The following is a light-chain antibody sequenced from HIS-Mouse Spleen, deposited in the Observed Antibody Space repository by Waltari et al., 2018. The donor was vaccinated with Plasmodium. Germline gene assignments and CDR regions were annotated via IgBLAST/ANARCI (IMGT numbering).Light chain of an antibody. V-gene: IGKV3-15*01. J-gene: IGKJ3*01. Sequence: EIVMTQSPATLSVSPGERATLSCRASQSVSSNLAWYHQKPVQAPMLLIYGASTRATGIPARFSGSGSGTEFTLTISSLQSEDFAVYYCQQYNNWSFTFGPGTKVDIK. CDR3: QQYNNWSFT. CDR1: QSVSSN. CDR2: GAS.